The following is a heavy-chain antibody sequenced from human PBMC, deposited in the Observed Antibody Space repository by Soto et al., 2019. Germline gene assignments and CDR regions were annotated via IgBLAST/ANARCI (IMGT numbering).Heavy chain of an antibody. CDR2: ISAYNGNT. CDR1: GYSFTSFG. CDR3: ARDQFLKGRRAP. D-gene: IGHD3-10*01. V-gene: IGHV1-18*01. Sequence: QVQLVQSGAEVKKPGASVKVSCKASGYSFTSFGISWVRQAPGHGLEWIGWISAYNGNTNYAQNFQGRVTMTTDTSTNTAYMELCSRRSDDTAVYFCARDQFLKGRRAPWGQGTLITVSS. J-gene: IGHJ5*02.